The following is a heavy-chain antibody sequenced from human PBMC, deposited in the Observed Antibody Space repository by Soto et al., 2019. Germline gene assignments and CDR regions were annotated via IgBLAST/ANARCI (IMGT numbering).Heavy chain of an antibody. CDR2: INSDATGT. D-gene: IGHD1-26*01. V-gene: IGHV3-74*01. J-gene: IGHJ5*02. CDR3: ARGGWETLWGDL. Sequence: EVQLVQSGGGLVQPGDSLRLSCAASGFIFSNYWMHWVRQAPGKGLFWVSSINSDATGTHYADSVKGRITISRDNAKNTLYLQMDSLRVEDTAVYYCARGGWETLWGDLWGQGTEVTVSS. CDR1: GFIFSNYW.